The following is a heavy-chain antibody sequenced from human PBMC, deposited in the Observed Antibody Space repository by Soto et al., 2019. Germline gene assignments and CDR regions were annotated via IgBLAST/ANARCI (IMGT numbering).Heavy chain of an antibody. CDR2: ISAYDGNT. CDR3: ARGRGASGMVV. J-gene: IGHJ6*02. V-gene: IGHV1-18*01. CDR1: GYTFTSYG. Sequence: QVQLVQSGAEVKNPGASVKVSCKASGYTFTSYGISWVRQAPGKGLEWMGWISAYDGNTNYAQKLKGRVTMTTDTSTSPAYMELRHLRADDRAVDYCARGRGASGMVVWGQGTMVT.